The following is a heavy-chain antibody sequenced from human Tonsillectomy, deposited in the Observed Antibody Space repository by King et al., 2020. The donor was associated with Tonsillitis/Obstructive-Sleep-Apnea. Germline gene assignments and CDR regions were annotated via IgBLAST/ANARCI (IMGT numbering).Heavy chain of an antibody. J-gene: IGHJ4*02. CDR3: ASASNTVVTPVDY. D-gene: IGHD4-23*01. V-gene: IGHV3-48*03. CDR2: ISSSGSTI. Sequence: VQLVESGGGLVQPGGSLRLSCAASGFTFSSYEMNWVRQAPGKGLEWVSYISSSGSTIYYADSVKGRFTISRDNAKNTLYLQMNSLRAEDTAVYYCASASNTVVTPVDYRGQGTLVTVSS. CDR1: GFTFSSYE.